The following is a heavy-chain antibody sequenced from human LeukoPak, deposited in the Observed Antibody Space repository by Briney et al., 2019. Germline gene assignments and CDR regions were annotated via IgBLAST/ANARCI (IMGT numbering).Heavy chain of an antibody. CDR3: ARDRHPDYYDSSGYYTGFDP. Sequence: SETLSLTCTVSGGSISSGGYYWSWIRQHPGKGLEWIGYIYYSGSTYYNPSLKSRVTISVDTSKNQFSLKLSSVTAADTAAYYCARDRHPDYYDSSGYYTGFDPWGQGTLVTVSS. CDR1: GGSISSGGYY. V-gene: IGHV4-31*03. J-gene: IGHJ5*02. D-gene: IGHD3-22*01. CDR2: IYYSGST.